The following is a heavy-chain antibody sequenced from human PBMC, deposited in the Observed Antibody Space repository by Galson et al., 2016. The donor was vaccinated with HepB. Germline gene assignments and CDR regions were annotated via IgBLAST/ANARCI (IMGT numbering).Heavy chain of an antibody. CDR3: ATTHITLRPGYNGMDV. J-gene: IGHJ6*02. Sequence: SETLSLTCTVSGGSVTSYYWSWIRQPPGKGLEWIGFIHYSGHTNNNPSLKSRVTLSVDMSKNQLSLRLSSVTAADTAVYYCATTHITLRPGYNGMDVWGQGTTGTVSS. D-gene: IGHD2-21*01. CDR1: GGSVTSYY. V-gene: IGHV4-59*02. CDR2: IHYSGHT.